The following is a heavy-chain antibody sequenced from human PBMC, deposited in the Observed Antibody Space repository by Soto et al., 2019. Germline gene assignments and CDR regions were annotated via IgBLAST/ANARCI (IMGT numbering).Heavy chain of an antibody. D-gene: IGHD2-21*02. CDR2: IIPIFGAA. J-gene: IGHJ4*02. CDR1: GGTFSNYA. Sequence: QVQLVQSGAEVKKPGSSVKVSCKASGGTFSNYAISWVRQAPGQGLEWMGGIIPIFGAANYAQKFQGRVTITADESTSTAYMELSSLRSDDTAVYYCALVVGLFCGGDCSMHYFDYWGQGTLVTVSS. V-gene: IGHV1-69*01. CDR3: ALVVGLFCGGDCSMHYFDY.